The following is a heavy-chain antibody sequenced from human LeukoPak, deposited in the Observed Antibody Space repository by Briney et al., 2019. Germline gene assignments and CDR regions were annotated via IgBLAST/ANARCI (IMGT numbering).Heavy chain of an antibody. J-gene: IGHJ4*02. CDR2: INPDAGTK. CDR3: AKLIGTFTTYDY. V-gene: IGHV3-7*01. CDR1: GFTFSTYW. Sequence: PGGSLTLSCETSGFTFSTYWMSWVRQAPGKGLEWVASINPDAGTKHYLDSVKGRFTISRDNPQNPLYLHMYSLGAGDTAVYYCAKLIGTFTTYDYWGQGALVTVSS. D-gene: IGHD1/OR15-1a*01.